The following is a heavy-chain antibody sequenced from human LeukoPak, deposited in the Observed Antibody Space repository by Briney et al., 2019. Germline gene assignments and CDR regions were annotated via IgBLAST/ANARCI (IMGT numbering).Heavy chain of an antibody. CDR2: IYYSGST. V-gene: IGHV4-59*01. D-gene: IGHD5-18*01. CDR1: GGSISSYY. J-gene: IGHJ4*02. CDR3: ARAGGVGYSYGFEGYYFDY. Sequence: PSETLSLTCTVSGGSISSYYWSWIRQPPGKGLEWIGYIYYSGSTNYNPSLKSRVTISVDTSKSQFSQKLSSVTAADTAVYYCARAGGVGYSYGFEGYYFDYWGQGTLVTVSS.